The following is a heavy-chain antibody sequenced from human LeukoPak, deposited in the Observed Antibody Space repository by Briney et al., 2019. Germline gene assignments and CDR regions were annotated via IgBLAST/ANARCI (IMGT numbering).Heavy chain of an antibody. D-gene: IGHD3-10*01. CDR1: GYTFTGYY. Sequence: GSVKVSCKASGYTFTGYYMHWVRQAPGQGLEGMGRINPNSGGTNYAQKFQGRVTMTRDTTNRTAYMELSRERYDATAVYYCARPGVGESFDYWGQGNLVTVSS. J-gene: IGHJ4*02. CDR2: INPNSGGT. CDR3: ARPGVGESFDY. V-gene: IGHV1-2*06.